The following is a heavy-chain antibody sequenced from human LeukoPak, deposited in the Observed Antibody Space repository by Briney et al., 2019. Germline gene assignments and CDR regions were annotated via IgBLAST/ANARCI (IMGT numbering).Heavy chain of an antibody. Sequence: SLKGRFTISRDNAKNSLYLQMNSLRAEDTAVYYCARDPYYDFWSEYGTEAFDIWGQGTMVTVSS. V-gene: IGHV3-21*01. CDR3: ARDPYYDFWSEYGTEAFDI. J-gene: IGHJ3*02. D-gene: IGHD3-3*01.